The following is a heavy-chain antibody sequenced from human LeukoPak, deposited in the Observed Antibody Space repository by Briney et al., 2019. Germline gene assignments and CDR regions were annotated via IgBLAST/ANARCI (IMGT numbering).Heavy chain of an antibody. CDR1: GFTFSSYA. CDR3: ARDQGDGDYDLADWFDP. Sequence: PGRSLRLPCAASGFTFSSYAMHWVRQAPGKGLEWVAVISYDGSNKYYADSVKGRFTISRDNSKNTLYLQMNSLRAEDTAVYYCARDQGDGDYDLADWFDPWGQGTLVTVSS. J-gene: IGHJ5*02. V-gene: IGHV3-30-3*01. CDR2: ISYDGSNK. D-gene: IGHD4-17*01.